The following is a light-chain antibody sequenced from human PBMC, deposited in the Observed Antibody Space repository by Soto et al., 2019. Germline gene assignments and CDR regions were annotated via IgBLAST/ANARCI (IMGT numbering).Light chain of an antibody. Sequence: DIQMTQSPSTLSASVGDRVTITYRASQSISSWLAWYQQKPGKAPKLLIYKASTLESGVPSRFSGRGSGTEFTLTISSLQPDDFATYYCQQYNSSPWTFGQETKVEIK. CDR2: KAS. J-gene: IGKJ1*01. CDR1: QSISSW. CDR3: QQYNSSPWT. V-gene: IGKV1-5*03.